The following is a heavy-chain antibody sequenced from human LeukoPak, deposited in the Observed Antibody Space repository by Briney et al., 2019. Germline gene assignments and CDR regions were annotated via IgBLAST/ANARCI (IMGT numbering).Heavy chain of an antibody. CDR1: GYTFTGYY. J-gene: IGHJ4*02. Sequence: ASVKVSCKASGYTFTGYYMHWVRQAPGQGLEWMGRNNPNSGGTNYAQKFQGRVTMTRDTSISTAYMELSRLRSDDTAVYYCAATVTTSYFDYWGQGTLVTVSS. V-gene: IGHV1-2*06. CDR3: AATVTTSYFDY. D-gene: IGHD4-17*01. CDR2: NNPNSGGT.